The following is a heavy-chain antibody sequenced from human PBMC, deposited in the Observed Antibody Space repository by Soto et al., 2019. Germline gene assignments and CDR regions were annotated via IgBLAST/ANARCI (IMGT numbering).Heavy chain of an antibody. J-gene: IGHJ3*02. Sequence: QVQLMQSGAEVKKPGSSVKVSCKASGGSFPSDTISWVRQAPGQGLEWLGGIVPVLGTPNHAQKFQGRVTISADGSTNTAYMELTSLRPEDTAVYYCTRPSSGYYHDAFDIWGQGTLVTVSS. CDR3: TRPSSGYYHDAFDI. D-gene: IGHD3-22*01. CDR1: GGSFPSDT. CDR2: IVPVLGTP. V-gene: IGHV1-69*01.